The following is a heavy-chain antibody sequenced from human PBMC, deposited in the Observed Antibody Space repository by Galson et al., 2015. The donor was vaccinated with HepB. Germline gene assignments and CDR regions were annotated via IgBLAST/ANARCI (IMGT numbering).Heavy chain of an antibody. J-gene: IGHJ4*02. CDR3: ATERSTSGSYYFDN. D-gene: IGHD1-26*01. CDR2: FCRGGST. CDR1: GFTVRTNS. Sequence: SLRLSCAASGFTVRTNSMSWVRQAPGKGLEWVSVFCRGGSTYYADSVEGRFTISRVDSKNTLYLHMNSLRPEDTAVYYCATERSTSGSYYFDNWGQGTLVTVSS. V-gene: IGHV3-66*02.